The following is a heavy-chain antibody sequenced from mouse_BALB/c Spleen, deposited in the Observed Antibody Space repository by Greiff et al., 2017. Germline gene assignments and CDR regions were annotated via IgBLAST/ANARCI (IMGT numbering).Heavy chain of an antibody. Sequence: QVQLQQPGAELVKPGASVKLSCKASGYTFTSYYMYWVKQGPGQGLEWIGGINPSNGGTNFNEKFKSKATLTVDKSSSTAYMQLSSLTSEDSAVYYCTREGGNYVVYAMDYWGQGTSVTVSS. CDR3: TREGGNYVVYAMDY. D-gene: IGHD2-1*01. J-gene: IGHJ4*01. CDR1: GYTFTSYY. V-gene: IGHV1S81*02. CDR2: INPSNGGT.